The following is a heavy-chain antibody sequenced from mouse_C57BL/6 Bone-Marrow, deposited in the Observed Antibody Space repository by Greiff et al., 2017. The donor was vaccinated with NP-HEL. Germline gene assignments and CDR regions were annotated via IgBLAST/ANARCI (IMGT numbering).Heavy chain of an antibody. CDR2: IHPSDSDT. V-gene: IGHV1-74*01. J-gene: IGHJ2*01. Sequence: QVHVKQPGAELVKPGASVKVSCKASGYTFTSYWMHWVKQRPGQGLEWIGRIHPSDSDTNYNQKFKGKATLTVDKSSSTAYMQLSSLTSEDSAVYYCAIERGYLDYWGQGTTLTVSS. CDR3: AIERGYLDY. CDR1: GYTFTSYW.